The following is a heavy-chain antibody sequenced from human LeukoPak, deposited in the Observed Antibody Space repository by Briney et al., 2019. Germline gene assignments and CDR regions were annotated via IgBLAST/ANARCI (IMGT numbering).Heavy chain of an antibody. CDR1: GFTFSSYA. Sequence: PGGSPRLSCAASGFTFSSYAMSWVRQAPGKGLEWVSAISGSGGSTYYADSVKGRFTISRDNSKNTLYLQMNSLRAEDTAVYYCAKDLDYRYYFDYWGQGTLVTVSS. J-gene: IGHJ4*02. D-gene: IGHD4-11*01. CDR3: AKDLDYRYYFDY. V-gene: IGHV3-23*01. CDR2: ISGSGGST.